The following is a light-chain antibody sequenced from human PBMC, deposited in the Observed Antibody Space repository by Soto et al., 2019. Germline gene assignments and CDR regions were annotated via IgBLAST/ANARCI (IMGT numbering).Light chain of an antibody. CDR3: QQYGNSPWT. CDR2: GAS. Sequence: EIVLTQSPGTLSLSPGEIATLSFSASQSVVSIYLAWYQQRPGQAPRLLIYGASTRATGIPARFSGSGSGTDFTLTISRLEPEDFAVYYCQQYGNSPWTFGQGTKVDIK. V-gene: IGKV3-20*01. CDR1: QSVVSIY. J-gene: IGKJ1*01.